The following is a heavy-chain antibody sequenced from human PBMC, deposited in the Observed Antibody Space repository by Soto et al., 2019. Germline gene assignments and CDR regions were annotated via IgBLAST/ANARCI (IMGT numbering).Heavy chain of an antibody. CDR1: GFTFTRYS. J-gene: IGHJ4*02. CDR2: ISSTTNYI. CDR3: ARESEDLTSNFDY. Sequence: GGSLRLSCAASGFTFTRYSMNWVRQAPGKGLEWVSSISSTTNYIYYGDSMKGRFTISRDKAKNSLYLEMNSLRAEDTAVYYCARESEDLTSNFDYWGQGPLVTVSS. V-gene: IGHV3-21*06.